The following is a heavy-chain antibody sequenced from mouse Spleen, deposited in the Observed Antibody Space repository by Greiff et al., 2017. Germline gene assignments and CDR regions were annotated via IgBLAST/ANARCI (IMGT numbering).Heavy chain of an antibody. Sequence: EVKLMESGAELVKPGASVKLSCTASGFNIKDTYMHWVKQRPEQGLEWIGRIDPANGNTKYDPKFQGKATITADTSSNTAYLQLSSLTSEDTAVYYCARSGQLGGAMDYWGQGTSVTVSS. J-gene: IGHJ4*01. CDR2: IDPANGNT. CDR1: GFNIKDTY. D-gene: IGHD3-2*01. V-gene: IGHV14-3*02. CDR3: ARSGQLGGAMDY.